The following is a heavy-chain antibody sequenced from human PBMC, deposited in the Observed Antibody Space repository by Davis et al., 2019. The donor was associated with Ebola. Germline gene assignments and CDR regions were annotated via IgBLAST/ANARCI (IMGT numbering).Heavy chain of an antibody. CDR3: AKGLRGPTMIVVVIAFDY. CDR2: ISYDGSNK. V-gene: IGHV3-30*04. CDR1: GFTLTRYS. J-gene: IGHJ4*02. Sequence: GGSLRLSCVGSGFTLTRYSMHWVRQAPGKGLEWVSFISYDGSNKYYADSVKGRFTISRDNSKNTLYLQMNSLRAEDTAVYYCAKGLRGPTMIVVVIAFDYWGQGTLVTVSS. D-gene: IGHD3-22*01.